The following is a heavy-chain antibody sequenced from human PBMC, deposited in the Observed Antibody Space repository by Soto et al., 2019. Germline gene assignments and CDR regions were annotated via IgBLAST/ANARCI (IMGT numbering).Heavy chain of an antibody. CDR3: ARGVPAAIEDYYYYGMDV. CDR2: INPNSGGT. Sequence: GASVKVSCKASGYTFTGYYMHWVRQAPGQGLEWMGWINPNSGGTNYAQKFQGWVTMTRDTSTSTAYMELSRLRSDDTAVYYCARGVPAAIEDYYYYGMDVWGQGTTVTVSS. D-gene: IGHD2-2*01. J-gene: IGHJ6*02. CDR1: GYTFTGYY. V-gene: IGHV1-2*04.